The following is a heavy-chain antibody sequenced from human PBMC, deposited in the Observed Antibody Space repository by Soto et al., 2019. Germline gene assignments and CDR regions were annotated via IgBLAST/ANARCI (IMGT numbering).Heavy chain of an antibody. Sequence: LRLSCETSGFTFSYYVMPCVPQATGEGLEWVAVLWYHGRHKFYEDSVKRRFTITRHNSKNTLYLQVNSLRPEDTAVYYCAREHGGQSGNFIFDNWAQGP. V-gene: IGHV3-33*01. D-gene: IGHD3-16*01. CDR1: GFTFSYYV. J-gene: IGHJ4*02. CDR2: LWYHGRHK. CDR3: AREHGGQSGNFIFDN.